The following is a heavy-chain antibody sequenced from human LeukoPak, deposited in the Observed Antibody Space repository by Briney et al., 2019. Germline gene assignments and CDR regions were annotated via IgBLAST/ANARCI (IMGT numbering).Heavy chain of an antibody. CDR3: AKQSAGSAAWYSLHYDF. J-gene: IGHJ4*02. CDR1: GFTLSSYA. V-gene: IGHV3-23*01. D-gene: IGHD6-13*01. CDR2: VDGGGDGT. Sequence: PGGSLRLSCAASGFTLSSYAMTWVRQAPGRGLEWVSSVDGGGDGTYYADSVKGRFTISRDNSKDTLYLQMNGLRAEDTAVYFCAKQSAGSAAWYSLHYDFWGQGTLVTVSS.